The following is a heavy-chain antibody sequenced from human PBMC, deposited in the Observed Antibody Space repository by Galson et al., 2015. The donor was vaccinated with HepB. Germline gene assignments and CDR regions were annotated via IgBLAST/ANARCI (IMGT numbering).Heavy chain of an antibody. J-gene: IGHJ4*02. CDR3: AIIQGYYYDSSGYYPPPDY. CDR2: IIPIFGTA. D-gene: IGHD3-22*01. V-gene: IGHV1-69*13. Sequence: SVKVSCKASGGTFSSYAISWVRQAPGQGLEWMGGIIPIFGTANYAQKFQGRVTITADESTSTAYMELSSLRSEDTAVYYCAIIQGYYYDSSGYYPPPDYWGQGTLVTVSS. CDR1: GGTFSSYA.